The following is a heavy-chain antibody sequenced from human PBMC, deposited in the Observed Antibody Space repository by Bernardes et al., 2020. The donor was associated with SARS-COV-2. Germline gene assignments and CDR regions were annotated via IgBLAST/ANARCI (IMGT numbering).Heavy chain of an antibody. Sequence: GGSLRLSCAASGFTFSDYSMNWVRQAPGKGLEWVSTISSTGRYIQYADSLKGRLTISRDNAKNSLYLQMNSLRADDTAVYYCGPFDYWGQGTLVTVSS. J-gene: IGHJ4*02. CDR3: GPFDY. CDR2: ISSTGRYI. CDR1: GFTFSDYS. V-gene: IGHV3-21*04.